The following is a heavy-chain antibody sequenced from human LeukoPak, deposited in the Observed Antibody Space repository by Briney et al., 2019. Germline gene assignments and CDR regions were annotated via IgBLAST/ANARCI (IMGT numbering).Heavy chain of an antibody. Sequence: LWASVKVSCKASGYTFTTYDINWVRQAPGQGLEWMGWMNPNSGNTGYAQKFQGRVTMTRNTSISTAYMELSSLRSEDTAVYYCATGRGVLRFFDWLFHFDYWGQGTLVTVSS. J-gene: IGHJ4*02. CDR1: GYTFTTYD. CDR3: ATGRGVLRFFDWLFHFDY. CDR2: MNPNSGNT. D-gene: IGHD3-9*01. V-gene: IGHV1-8*01.